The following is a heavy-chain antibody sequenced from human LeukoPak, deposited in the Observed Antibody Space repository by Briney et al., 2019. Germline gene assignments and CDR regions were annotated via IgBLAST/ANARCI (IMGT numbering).Heavy chain of an antibody. V-gene: IGHV4-38-2*01. J-gene: IGHJ4*02. CDR3: ARRAYHYVYFDY. D-gene: IGHD2-2*01. CDR2: IYHSGRT. Sequence: SETLSLTCAVSTYSIRNDFYWGWIRQPPGKGLGWIASIYHSGRTYYNPSLKSRVTISVDTSKTQSSLKLTSVTAADTAVYYCARRAYHYVYFDYWGQGTLVTVSS. CDR1: TYSIRNDFY.